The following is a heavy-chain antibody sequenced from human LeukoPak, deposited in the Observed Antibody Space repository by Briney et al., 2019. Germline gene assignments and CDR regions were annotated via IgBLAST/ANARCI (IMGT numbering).Heavy chain of an antibody. CDR1: GFTFSDYW. CDR3: ARAQGNFGSGSYYNPGDY. D-gene: IGHD3-10*01. CDR2: IKQDGSEK. Sequence: PGGSLRLSCAASGFTFSDYWMTSVRQAPGKGLEWVADIKQDGSEKYYVDSVKGRFTISRDNAKKSLYLQMNNLRAEDTAVYYCARAQGNFGSGSYYNPGDYWGQGTLVTVSS. V-gene: IGHV3-7*01. J-gene: IGHJ4*02.